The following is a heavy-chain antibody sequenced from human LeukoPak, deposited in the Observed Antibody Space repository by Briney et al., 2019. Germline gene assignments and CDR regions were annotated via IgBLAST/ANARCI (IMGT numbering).Heavy chain of an antibody. D-gene: IGHD2-8*01. CDR2: IYYSGST. CDR1: GGSISSSSYY. V-gene: IGHV4-39*01. Sequence: SETLSLTCTVSGGSISSSSYYWGWIRQPPGKGLEWIGSIYYSGSTYYNPSLKSRVTISVDTSKNQFSLKLSSVTAADTAVYYCASQDCTNGVCGTVYWGQGTLVTVSS. CDR3: ASQDCTNGVCGTVY. J-gene: IGHJ4*02.